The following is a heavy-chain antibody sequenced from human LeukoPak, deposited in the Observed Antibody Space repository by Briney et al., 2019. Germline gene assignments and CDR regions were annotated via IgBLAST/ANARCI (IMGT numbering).Heavy chain of an antibody. CDR2: IKQDGSEK. Sequence: GGSLRLSCAASGFTSSSYWMSWVRQAPGKGLEWVANIKQDGSEKYYVDSVKGRFTISRDNAKNSLYLQMNSLRAEDTAVYYCARDYNGSFDYWGQGTLVTVSS. J-gene: IGHJ4*02. D-gene: IGHD3-10*01. CDR1: GFTSSSYW. V-gene: IGHV3-7*01. CDR3: ARDYNGSFDY.